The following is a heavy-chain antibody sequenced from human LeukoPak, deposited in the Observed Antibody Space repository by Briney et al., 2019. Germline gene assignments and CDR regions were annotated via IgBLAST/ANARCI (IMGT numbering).Heavy chain of an antibody. D-gene: IGHD5-18*01. CDR1: GFTFSSYG. J-gene: IGHJ5*02. Sequence: QSGRSLRLSCAASGFTFSSYGMPWVRQAPGKGLEWVAVISYDGSNKYYADSVKGRFTISRDNSKNTLYLQMNSLRAEDTAVYYCARGYSYGEDVNWFDPWGQGTLVTVSS. V-gene: IGHV3-30*03. CDR2: ISYDGSNK. CDR3: ARGYSYGEDVNWFDP.